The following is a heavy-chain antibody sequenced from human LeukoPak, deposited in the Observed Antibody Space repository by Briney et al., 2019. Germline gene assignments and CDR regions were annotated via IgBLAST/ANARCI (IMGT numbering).Heavy chain of an antibody. Sequence: ASVKVSCKASGYTFTGYYMHWVRQAPGQGLEWMGWINPNSGGTNYAQKFQGRVTMTRDTSISTAYMELSTLTSDDTAVYYCARAGDTTMVTVDPWGQGTLVTVSS. J-gene: IGHJ5*02. CDR1: GYTFTGYY. CDR3: ARAGDTTMVTVDP. D-gene: IGHD5-18*01. V-gene: IGHV1-2*02. CDR2: INPNSGGT.